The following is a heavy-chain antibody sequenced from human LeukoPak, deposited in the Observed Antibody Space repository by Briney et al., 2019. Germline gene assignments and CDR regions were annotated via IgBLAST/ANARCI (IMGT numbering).Heavy chain of an antibody. CDR1: GFTFDDYA. D-gene: IGHD5-24*01. V-gene: IGHV3-73*01. CDR3: TSRSGRWLQFNAFDI. CDR2: IRSKANSYAT. J-gene: IGHJ3*02. Sequence: GGSLRLSCAASGFTFDDYAMHWVRQASGKGLEWVGRIRSKANSYATAYAASVKGRFTISRDDSKNTAYLQMNSLKTEDTAVYYCTSRSGRWLQFNAFDIWGQGTMVTVSS.